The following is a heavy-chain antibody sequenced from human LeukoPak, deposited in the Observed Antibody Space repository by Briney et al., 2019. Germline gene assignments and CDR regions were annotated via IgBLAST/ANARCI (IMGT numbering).Heavy chain of an antibody. CDR1: GYTFTNYG. Sequence: ASVKVSCKASGYTFTNYGVSWVRQAPGQGLEWMGWISAYNGHTNYAQKLQGRVTMTTDTSTSTAYMELRSLRSDDTAVYYCARSNVVVPAAISVGYYYYYMDVWGKGTTVTVSS. J-gene: IGHJ6*03. D-gene: IGHD2-2*01. CDR3: ARSNVVVPAAISVGYYYYYMDV. V-gene: IGHV1-18*01. CDR2: ISAYNGHT.